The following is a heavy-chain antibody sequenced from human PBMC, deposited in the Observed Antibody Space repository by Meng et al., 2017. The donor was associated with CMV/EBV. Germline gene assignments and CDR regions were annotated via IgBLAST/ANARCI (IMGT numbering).Heavy chain of an antibody. Sequence: SVKVSCKASGGTFSSYAFSWVRQAPGQGLEWMGGIIPIFGTANYAQKFQGRVTITTDESTSTAYMELSSLRSEDTAVYYCASCSTSCYIGWYFDLWGRGTLVTVSS. CDR2: IIPIFGTA. CDR3: ASCSTSCYIGWYFDL. CDR1: GGTFSSYA. J-gene: IGHJ2*01. V-gene: IGHV1-69*05. D-gene: IGHD2-2*02.